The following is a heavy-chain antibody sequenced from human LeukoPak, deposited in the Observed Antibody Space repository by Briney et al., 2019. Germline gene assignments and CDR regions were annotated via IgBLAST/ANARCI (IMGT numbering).Heavy chain of an antibody. V-gene: IGHV1-69*01. D-gene: IGHD5-12*01. CDR1: GGTFSSYA. J-gene: IGHJ4*02. CDR2: IIPIFGTA. Sequence: SAKVSCKASGGTFSSYAISWVRQAPGQGLEWMGGIIPIFGTANCAQKFQGRVTITADESTSTAYMELSSLRSEDTAVYYCARGSGYDPIEYYFDYWGQGTLVTVSS. CDR3: ARGSGYDPIEYYFDY.